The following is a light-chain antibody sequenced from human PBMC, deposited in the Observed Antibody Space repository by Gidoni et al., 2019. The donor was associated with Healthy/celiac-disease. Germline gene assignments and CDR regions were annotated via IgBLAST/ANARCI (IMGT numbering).Light chain of an antibody. J-gene: IGKJ1*01. Sequence: EIVMTQSPATLSVSPGERATLSCRASKSVSSNLAWYQQKPGQAPRLLIYGASPRATGIPARFSGSGSGTEFTLPISSLQSEDFAVYYCQQYNNWPRTFGQGTKVEI. V-gene: IGKV3-15*01. CDR2: GAS. CDR3: QQYNNWPRT. CDR1: KSVSSN.